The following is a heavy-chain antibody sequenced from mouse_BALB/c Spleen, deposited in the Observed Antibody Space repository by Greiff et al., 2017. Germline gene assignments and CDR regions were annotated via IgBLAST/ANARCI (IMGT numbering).Heavy chain of an antibody. J-gene: IGHJ2*01. V-gene: IGHV6-6*02. CDR1: GFTFSNYW. CDR3: SNSFDY. Sequence: EVKLMESGGGLVQPGGSMKLSCVASGFTFSNYWMNWVRQSPEKGLEWVAEIRLKSNNYATHYAESVKGRFTISRDDSKSSVYLQMNNLRAEDTGIYYCSNSFDYWGQGTTLTVSS. CDR2: IRLKSNNYAT.